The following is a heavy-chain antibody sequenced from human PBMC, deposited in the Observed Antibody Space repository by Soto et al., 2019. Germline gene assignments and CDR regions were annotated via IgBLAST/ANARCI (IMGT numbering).Heavy chain of an antibody. D-gene: IGHD3-10*01. Sequence: QVQLVQSGAEVKKPGSSVKVSCKASGGTFSSHAISWVRQAPGQGLEWMGGIIPFFKATNYAQKFQGRVLITADDSTSTAYMDLYSLRSEDTAVYYCAREVPLNYYYGIFSYYAMYVWGQGTTVTVSS. V-gene: IGHV1-69*01. CDR1: GGTFSSHA. CDR3: AREVPLNYYYGIFSYYAMYV. CDR2: IIPFFKAT. J-gene: IGHJ6*02.